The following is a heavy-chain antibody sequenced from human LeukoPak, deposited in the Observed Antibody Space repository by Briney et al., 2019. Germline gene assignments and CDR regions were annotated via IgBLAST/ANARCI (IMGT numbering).Heavy chain of an antibody. V-gene: IGHV3-48*01. CDR1: GFTFSTYS. Sequence: GGSLRLSCAASGFTFSTYSMNWVRQAPGKGLEWVSYISSSSSTIYYADSVKGRFTISRDNAKNSLYLQMNSLRAEDTAVYYCARGSGWFGGYFDYWGQGTLVTVSS. J-gene: IGHJ4*02. D-gene: IGHD6-19*01. CDR3: ARGSGWFGGYFDY. CDR2: ISSSSSTI.